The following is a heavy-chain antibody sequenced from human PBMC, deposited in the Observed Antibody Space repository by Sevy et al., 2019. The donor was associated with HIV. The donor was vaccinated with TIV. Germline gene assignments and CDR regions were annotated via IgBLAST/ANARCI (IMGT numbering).Heavy chain of an antibody. CDR1: GFTSSSYA. J-gene: IGHJ4*02. CDR2: LSASGVST. V-gene: IGHV3-23*01. CDR3: ARDRATSATGTLFDY. D-gene: IGHD3-9*01. Sequence: GGSLRLSCAASGFTSSSYAMSWVRQPPGRGLEWVSTLSASGVSTYYADSVKGRFTITRDNSKNIRYLQMNSLGAEDTAVYYCARDRATSATGTLFDYWGQGTLVTVSS.